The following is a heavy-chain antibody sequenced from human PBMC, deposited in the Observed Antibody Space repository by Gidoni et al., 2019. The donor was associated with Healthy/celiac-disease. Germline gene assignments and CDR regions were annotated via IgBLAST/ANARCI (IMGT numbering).Heavy chain of an antibody. CDR3: ARDWAWIAAFYI. CDR1: GFTFSSYS. D-gene: IGHD5-12*01. J-gene: IGHJ3*02. V-gene: IGHV3-21*01. Sequence: EVQLVESGGGLVKPGGSLRLSCAASGFTFSSYSMNWFRQAPGKGLECSPSMSSGSSYIYYADSVKGRLTISRDNAKNSLYLQMNSLRAEDTAVYYCARDWAWIAAFYIWVQGTMVTVSS. CDR2: MSSGSSYI.